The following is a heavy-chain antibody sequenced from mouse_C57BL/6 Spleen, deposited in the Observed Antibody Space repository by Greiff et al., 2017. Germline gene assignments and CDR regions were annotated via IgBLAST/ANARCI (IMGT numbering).Heavy chain of an antibody. V-gene: IGHV1-80*01. Sequence: QVQLKESGAELVKPGASVKISCKASGYAFSSYWMNWVKQRPGKGLEWIGQIYPGDGDTNYNGKFKGKATLTADKSSSTAYMQLSSLTSEDSAVYFCARGGIYYYGSSYDYWGQGTTLTVSS. D-gene: IGHD1-1*01. CDR2: IYPGDGDT. J-gene: IGHJ2*01. CDR3: ARGGIYYYGSSYDY. CDR1: GYAFSSYW.